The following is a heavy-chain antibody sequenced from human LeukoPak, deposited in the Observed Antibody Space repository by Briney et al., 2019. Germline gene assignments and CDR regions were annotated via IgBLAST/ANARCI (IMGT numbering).Heavy chain of an antibody. V-gene: IGHV3-7*01. CDR2: INEDGSET. CDR1: GFTFSWSW. CDR3: TKSLDS. J-gene: IGHJ4*02. Sequence: GGSLRLSCAASGFTFSWSWMYWVRQAPGKGLEWVANINEDGSETSYVDSVKGRFTISRDNAKNSLYLQMDSLRVEDTAIYYCTKSLDSWGQGTLVTVSS.